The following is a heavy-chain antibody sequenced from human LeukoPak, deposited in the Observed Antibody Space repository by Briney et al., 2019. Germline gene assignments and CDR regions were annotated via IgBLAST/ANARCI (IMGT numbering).Heavy chain of an antibody. J-gene: IGHJ4*02. D-gene: IGHD3-10*01. Sequence: SETLSLTCTVSGGSISSYYWSWVRQPPGKGLEWVAYLFYSGSTDYNPSLESRVTISVDTSKNQFSLKLRSVTAADTAVYYCATVAVIRGVTYFDYWGQGTLVTVSS. V-gene: IGHV4-59*01. CDR1: GGSISSYY. CDR2: LFYSGST. CDR3: ATVAVIRGVTYFDY.